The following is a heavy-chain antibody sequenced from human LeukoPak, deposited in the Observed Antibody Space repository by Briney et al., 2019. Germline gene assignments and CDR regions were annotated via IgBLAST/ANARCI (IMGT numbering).Heavy chain of an antibody. D-gene: IGHD3-10*01. CDR3: ARVLDYYGSGSRDFDY. CDR1: GYTISTGYY. CDR2: IYHSGST. J-gene: IGHJ4*02. Sequence: SETLSLTCTVSGYTISTGYYWGWIRQPPGKGLEWIGTIYHSGSTFYNPSLNSRLTMSVDTSKNSFSLKLSSVTAADTAVYYCARVLDYYGSGSRDFDYWGQGTLVTVSS. V-gene: IGHV4-38-2*02.